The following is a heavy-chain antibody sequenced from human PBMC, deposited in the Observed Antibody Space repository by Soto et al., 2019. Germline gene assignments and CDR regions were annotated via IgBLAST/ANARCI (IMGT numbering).Heavy chain of an antibody. CDR2: ISGSGVST. CDR3: ARDSSGYLNWFDP. J-gene: IGHJ5*02. CDR1: GFTFSSYA. V-gene: IGHV3-23*01. D-gene: IGHD3-22*01. Sequence: GGSLRLSCAASGFTFSSYAMSWVRQAPGKGLEWVSAISGSGVSTYYADSVKGRFTISRDNSKNTLYLQMNSLRAEDTAVYYCARDSSGYLNWFDPWGQGTLVTVSS.